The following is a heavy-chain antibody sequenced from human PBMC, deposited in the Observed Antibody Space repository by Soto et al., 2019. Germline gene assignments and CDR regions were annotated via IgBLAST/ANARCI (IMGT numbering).Heavy chain of an antibody. J-gene: IGHJ4*02. Sequence: PGGSLRLSCAASGFTFSSYAMSWVRQAPGKGLEWVSAISGSGGGTYYADYVKGRFTISRDNSKNTLYLQMNNLRAEDTAVYYCAKVKVETYVDYWGQGTLVTVSS. CDR3: AKVKVETYVDY. V-gene: IGHV3-23*01. CDR2: ISGSGGGT. D-gene: IGHD3-16*01. CDR1: GFTFSSYA.